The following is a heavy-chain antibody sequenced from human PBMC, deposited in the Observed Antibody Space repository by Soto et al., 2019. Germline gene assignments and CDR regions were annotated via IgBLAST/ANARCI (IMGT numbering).Heavy chain of an antibody. CDR1: GYTFVDYA. J-gene: IGHJ5*02. CDR2: MKPNTGNI. D-gene: IGHD2-21*01. CDR3: TREAIVAENWFDP. V-gene: IGHV1-3*01. Sequence: QVQLVQSGAEVKRPGASVKISCRASGYTFVDYALHWVRQAPGQGLEWVGWMKPNTGNIKYSHNFEDRVSITRDRATSTAYMELRGLRSEDTAVYFCTREAIVAENWFDPWGQGTLVTVSS.